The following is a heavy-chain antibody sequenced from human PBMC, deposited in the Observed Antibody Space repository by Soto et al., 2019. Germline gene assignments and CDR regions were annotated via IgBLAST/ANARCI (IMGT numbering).Heavy chain of an antibody. J-gene: IGHJ4*02. CDR2: ISXRSFTX. V-gene: IGHV3-48*01. CDR3: ARDYNDFWSGHLDY. Sequence: GGSXRRSCAVSGFTFSDDSMNWVRQAPGRGVEWISYISXRSFTXKYAEPVEGRFXXHRDNAKXXMYDKMNRLRAEEKAVYYCARDYNDFWSGHLDYWGQGDLVTVSS. CDR1: GFTFSDDS. D-gene: IGHD3-3*01.